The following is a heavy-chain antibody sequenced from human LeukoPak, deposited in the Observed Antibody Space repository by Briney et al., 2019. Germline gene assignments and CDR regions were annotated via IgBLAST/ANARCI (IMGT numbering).Heavy chain of an antibody. CDR2: ITSSGAAT. D-gene: IGHD3-22*01. V-gene: IGHV3-23*01. CDR1: GLTFSSYA. J-gene: IGHJ4*02. CDR3: AKDRPNYYGSNGHYYKLNGDC. Sequence: GGSLRLSCAASGLTFSSYAMSWVRQAPGKGLEWVSSITSSGAATYYADSVKGRFTISRDNSDNTLYLQMNSLRAEDTAVYYCAKDRPNYYGSNGHYYKLNGDCWGQGTLVTVSS.